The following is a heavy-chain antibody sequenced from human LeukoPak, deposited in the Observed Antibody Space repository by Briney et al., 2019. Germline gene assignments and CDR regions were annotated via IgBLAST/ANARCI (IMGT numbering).Heavy chain of an antibody. CDR1: GGTFSSYA. J-gene: IGHJ4*02. CDR2: IIPIFGTA. CDR3: ASGHDYCSSTSCYPGVDY. D-gene: IGHD2-2*01. V-gene: IGHV1-69*13. Sequence: ASVKVSCKASGGTFSSYAISWVRQAPGQGLEWMGGIIPIFGTANYAQKFQGRVTITADESTSTAYMELSSLRSEDTAVYYCASGHDYCSSTSCYPGVDYWGQGTLVTVSS.